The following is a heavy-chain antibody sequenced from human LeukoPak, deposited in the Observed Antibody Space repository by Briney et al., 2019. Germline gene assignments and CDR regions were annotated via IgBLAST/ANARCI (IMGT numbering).Heavy chain of an antibody. CDR2: IYTSGST. CDR3: ARGGMQLDAFDI. CDR1: GDSINNSDYY. Sequence: SETLSLTCSVSGDSINNSDYYWTWIRQPAGKGLEWIGRIYTSGSTNYNPSLKSRVTISVDTSKNQFSLKLSSVTAADTAVYYCARGGMQLDAFDIWGQGTMVTVSS. D-gene: IGHD1-1*01. J-gene: IGHJ3*02. V-gene: IGHV4-61*02.